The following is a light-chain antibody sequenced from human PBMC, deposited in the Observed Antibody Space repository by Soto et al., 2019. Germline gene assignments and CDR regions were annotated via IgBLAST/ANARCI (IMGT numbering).Light chain of an antibody. Sequence: QTVVTQEPSLTVSPGGTVTLPCATSTGAVTSGYYPNWFQQKPGRAPRALIYSTNNKYSWTPARFSGSLLGGKAALTLSGVQPEDEADYYCLLYYGGQLGVFGGGTKLTVL. J-gene: IGLJ2*01. CDR1: TGAVTSGYY. V-gene: IGLV7-43*01. CDR2: STN. CDR3: LLYYGGQLGV.